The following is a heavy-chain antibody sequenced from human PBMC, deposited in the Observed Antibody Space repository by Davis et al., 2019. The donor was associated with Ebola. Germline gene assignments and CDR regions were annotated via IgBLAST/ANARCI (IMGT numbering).Heavy chain of an antibody. CDR3: AREITVTLIDY. CDR2: INHSGST. CDR1: GGSFSGYY. Sequence: SETLSLTCAVYGGSFSGYYWSWIRQPPGKGLEWIGEINHSGSTNYNPSLKSRVTISVDTSKNQFSLKLSSVTAADTAVYYCAREITVTLIDYWGQGTLVTVSS. D-gene: IGHD4-17*01. V-gene: IGHV4-34*01. J-gene: IGHJ4*02.